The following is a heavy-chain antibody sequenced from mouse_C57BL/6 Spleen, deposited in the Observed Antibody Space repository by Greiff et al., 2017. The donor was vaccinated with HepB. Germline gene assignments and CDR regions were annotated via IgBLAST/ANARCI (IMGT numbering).Heavy chain of an antibody. D-gene: IGHD1-1*01. CDR1: GYAFSSYW. J-gene: IGHJ2*01. CDR2: IYPGDGDT. V-gene: IGHV1-80*01. Sequence: QVHVKQSGAELVKPGASVKISCKASGYAFSSYWMNWVKQRPGKGLEWIGQIYPGDGDTNYNGKFKGKATLTADKSSSTAYMQLSSLTSEDSAVYFGARSADYYGSSFDYWGQGTTLTVSS. CDR3: ARSADYYGSSFDY.